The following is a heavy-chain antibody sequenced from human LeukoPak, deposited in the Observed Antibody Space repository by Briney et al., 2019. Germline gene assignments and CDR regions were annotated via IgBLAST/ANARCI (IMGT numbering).Heavy chain of an antibody. Sequence: ASVKVSCKVSGYTLTELSMHWVRQAPGKGLEWMGGFDPEDGETIYAQKFQGRVTMTEDTSTDTAYMELSSLRSEDTAVYYCATKGDYGDPYYFDYWGQGTLVTVSS. J-gene: IGHJ4*02. CDR3: ATKGDYGDPYYFDY. CDR2: FDPEDGET. D-gene: IGHD4-17*01. V-gene: IGHV1-24*01. CDR1: GYTLTELS.